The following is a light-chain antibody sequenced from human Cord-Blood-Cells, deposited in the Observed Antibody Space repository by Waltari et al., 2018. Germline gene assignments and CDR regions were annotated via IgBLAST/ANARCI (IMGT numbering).Light chain of an antibody. V-gene: IGKV1-39*01. Sequence: DIQMTQPPSSLSASVGDRVTITCRASQSISSYLNWYQQKPGNAPKLLIYAASSLQSGGPSRFSVSGSGTDFTLTISSLQPEDFATYYCQQSYSTPPTFGGGTKVEIK. CDR1: QSISSY. J-gene: IGKJ4*01. CDR2: AAS. CDR3: QQSYSTPPT.